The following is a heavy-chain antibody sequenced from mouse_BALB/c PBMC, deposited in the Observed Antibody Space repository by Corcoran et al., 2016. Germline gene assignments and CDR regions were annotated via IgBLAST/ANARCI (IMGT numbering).Heavy chain of an antibody. CDR3: AVSVLEFLFDY. J-gene: IGHJ2*01. CDR1: GYTFTNYG. Sequence: QIQLVQSGPELKKPGETVKISCKASGYTFTNYGMNWVKQAPGKGLKWMGWINTYTGEPTYADDFKGRFAFSLETSASTAYLQINNLKNEDTATYLCAVSVLEFLFDYWGQGTTLTVSS. D-gene: IGHD1-1*01. V-gene: IGHV9-3-1*01. CDR2: INTYTGEP.